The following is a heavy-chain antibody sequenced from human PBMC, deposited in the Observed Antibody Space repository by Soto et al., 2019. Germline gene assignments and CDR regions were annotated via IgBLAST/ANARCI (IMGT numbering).Heavy chain of an antibody. J-gene: IGHJ6*02. Sequence: SETLSLTCSLFGISMSPYYWSWIRQSPGKGLEWIANIYYRGNTNYNPSLESRVTISIDTSKNQFSLKLNSLTAADTAVYYCARHSKKTGDFDYYYGMDVWGQGTTVT. CDR1: GISMSPYY. V-gene: IGHV4-59*08. CDR3: ARHSKKTGDFDYYYGMDV. D-gene: IGHD7-27*01. CDR2: IYYRGNT.